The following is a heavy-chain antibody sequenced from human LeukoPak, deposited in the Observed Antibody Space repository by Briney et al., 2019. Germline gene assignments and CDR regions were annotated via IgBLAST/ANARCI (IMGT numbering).Heavy chain of an antibody. J-gene: IGHJ4*02. D-gene: IGHD6-13*01. CDR3: AREGTPSYSSSTNKPRANDY. Sequence: ASVKVSCKASGYTFTSYAMHWVRQAPGQRLEWMGWINAGNGNTKYSQEFQGRVTMTRDTSTSTVYMELSSLRSEDTAVYYCAREGTPSYSSSTNKPRANDYWGQGTLVTVSS. CDR1: GYTFTSYA. V-gene: IGHV1-3*03. CDR2: INAGNGNT.